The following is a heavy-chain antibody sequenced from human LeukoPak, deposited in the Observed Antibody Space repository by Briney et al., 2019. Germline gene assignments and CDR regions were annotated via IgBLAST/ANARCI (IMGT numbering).Heavy chain of an antibody. CDR1: GFTFSTYW. CDR2: MKPDGSDK. Sequence: PGGSLRLSCAASGFTFSTYWMNWVRQAPGKGLEWVALMKPDGSDKYYVESVKGRFTISRDNAKNSLYLQMNSLRAEDTAVYYCATSRFLEWSDFDYWGQGTLVTVSS. CDR3: ATSRFLEWSDFDY. D-gene: IGHD3-3*01. V-gene: IGHV3-7*03. J-gene: IGHJ4*02.